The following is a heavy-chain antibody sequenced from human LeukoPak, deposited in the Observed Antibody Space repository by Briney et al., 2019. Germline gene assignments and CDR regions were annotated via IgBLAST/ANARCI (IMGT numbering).Heavy chain of an antibody. D-gene: IGHD2-2*01. CDR1: GYTFTGYY. CDR2: INPNTGGT. CDR3: ARALVPAAHRLSS. J-gene: IGHJ5*02. Sequence: GASVKVSCKASGYTFTGYYLHWVRQAPGQGLEWMGWINPNTGGTNYAQKFQGRVTMTRDTSISTAYMEVTRLRSDDTAVYYCARALVPAAHRLSSWGQGTLVTVSS. V-gene: IGHV1-2*02.